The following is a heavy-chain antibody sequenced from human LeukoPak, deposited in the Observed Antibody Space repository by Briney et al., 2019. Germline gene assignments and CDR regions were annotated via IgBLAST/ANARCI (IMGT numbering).Heavy chain of an antibody. Sequence: PGGSLRLSCAASGFTVSTNYMSWVRQAPGKGLEWVSIIYTGGNTYYADPVKGRFTISRDNSKNTLYLQMNSLRAEDTAVYYCARRVWGSNRYTDCWGQGTLVTVSS. V-gene: IGHV3-53*01. CDR2: IYTGGNT. J-gene: IGHJ4*02. CDR3: ARRVWGSNRYTDC. CDR1: GFTVSTNY. D-gene: IGHD3-16*02.